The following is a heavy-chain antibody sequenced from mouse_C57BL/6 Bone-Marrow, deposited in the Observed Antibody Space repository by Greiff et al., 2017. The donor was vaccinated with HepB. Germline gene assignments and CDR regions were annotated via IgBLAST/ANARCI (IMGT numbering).Heavy chain of an antibody. CDR1: GYAFSSYW. D-gene: IGHD1-1*01. CDR2: IYPGDGDT. Sequence: VQLQQSGAELVKPGASVKISCKASGYAFSSYWMNWVKQRPGKGLEWIGQIYPGDGDTNYNGKFKGKATLTADKSSSTAYMQLSSLTSEDSAVYFCARRRTVVALDYWGQGTTLTVSS. CDR3: ARRRTVVALDY. V-gene: IGHV1-80*01. J-gene: IGHJ2*01.